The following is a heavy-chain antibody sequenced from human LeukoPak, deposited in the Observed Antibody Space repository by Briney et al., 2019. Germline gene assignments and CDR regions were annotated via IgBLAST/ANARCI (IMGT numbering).Heavy chain of an antibody. V-gene: IGHV3-21*01. J-gene: IGHJ4*02. CDR2: ISSSSSYI. CDR1: GFTFNIYA. Sequence: GGSLRLSCAASGFTFNIYAMSWVRQAPGKGLEWVSSISSSSSYIYYADSVKGRFTISRDNAKNSLYLQMNSLRAEDTAVYYCARGIAVAGTHFDYWGQGTLVTVSS. CDR3: ARGIAVAGTHFDY. D-gene: IGHD6-19*01.